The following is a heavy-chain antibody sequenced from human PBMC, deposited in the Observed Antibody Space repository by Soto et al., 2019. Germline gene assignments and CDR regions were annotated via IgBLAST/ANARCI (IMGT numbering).Heavy chain of an antibody. CDR1: GFTFSSYA. CDR3: ARGRYYFDY. V-gene: IGHV3-30-3*01. J-gene: IGHJ4*02. CDR2: ISYDGSNK. Sequence: QVQLVESGGGVVQPGRSLRLSCAASGFTFSSYAMHWVRQAPGKGLEWVAVISYDGSNKYYADSVKGRFTISRDNSKNTLYLQMNSLIAEDTAVYYCARGRYYFDYWGQGTLVTVSS. D-gene: IGHD3-10*01.